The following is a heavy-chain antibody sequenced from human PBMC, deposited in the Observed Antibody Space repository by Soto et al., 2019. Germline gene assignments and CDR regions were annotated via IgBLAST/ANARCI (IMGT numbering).Heavy chain of an antibody. V-gene: IGHV1-69*13. J-gene: IGHJ6*04. CDR3: AREIAARRYYYYYGMDV. Sequence: SVKVSCKASGGTFGSYAISWVRQAPGQGLEWMGGIIPIFGTANYAQKFQGRVTITADESTSTAYMELSSLRSEDTAVYYCAREIAARRYYYYYGMDVWGKGTTVTVSS. CDR1: GGTFGSYA. D-gene: IGHD6-6*01. CDR2: IIPIFGTA.